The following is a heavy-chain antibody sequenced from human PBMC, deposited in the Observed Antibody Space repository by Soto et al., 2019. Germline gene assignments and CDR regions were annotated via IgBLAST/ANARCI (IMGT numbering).Heavy chain of an antibody. D-gene: IGHD3-10*01. CDR1: GGSFSGYY. V-gene: IGHV4-34*01. Sequence: SETLSLTCAVYGGSFSGYYWSWIRQPPGKGLEWIGEINHSGSTNYNPSLKSRVTISVDTSKNQFSLKLSSVTAADTAVYYCGRGGTMVGARRWSAPWGQGTLVTVSS. J-gene: IGHJ5*02. CDR3: GRGGTMVGARRWSAP. CDR2: INHSGST.